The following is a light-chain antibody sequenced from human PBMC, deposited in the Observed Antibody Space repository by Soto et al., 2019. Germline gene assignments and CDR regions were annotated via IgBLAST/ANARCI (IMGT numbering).Light chain of an antibody. Sequence: EIVLTQSPATLSLSPGERATLSCRASQSVSSYLAWYQLKPGQAPRLLIYDASNKATGIPARFSGSGSGTDFTLTISSLEPEDFAVYYCQQYGSSRTFGQGTKLEIK. CDR3: QQYGSSRT. J-gene: IGKJ2*01. V-gene: IGKV3-11*01. CDR1: QSVSSY. CDR2: DAS.